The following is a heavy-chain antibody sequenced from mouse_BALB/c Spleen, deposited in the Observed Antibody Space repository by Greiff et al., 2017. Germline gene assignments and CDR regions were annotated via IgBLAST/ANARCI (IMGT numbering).Heavy chain of an antibody. Sequence: EVQLQQSGPELVKPGASVKISCKASGYTFTDYYMHWVKQSRGKSLEWIGYIYPYNGGTGYNQKFKSKATLTVDNSSSTAYMELRSLTSEDAAVYYCGGTGVWSWYFDVWGAGTTVTVSS. V-gene: IGHV1S29*02. CDR1: GYTFTDYY. D-gene: IGHD2-10*02. CDR3: GGTGVWSWYFDV. CDR2: IYPYNGGT. J-gene: IGHJ1*01.